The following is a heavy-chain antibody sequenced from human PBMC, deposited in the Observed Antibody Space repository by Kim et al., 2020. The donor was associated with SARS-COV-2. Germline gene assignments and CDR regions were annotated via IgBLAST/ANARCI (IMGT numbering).Heavy chain of an antibody. CDR2: ISYDGSNK. V-gene: IGHV3-33*05. D-gene: IGHD3-10*01. Sequence: GGSLRLSCAASGFTFSSYGMHWVRQAPGKGLEWVAVISYDGSNKYYADSVKGRFTISRDNSKNTLYLQMNSLRAEDTAVYYCARDSGTGGPYYYYGMDVWGQGTTVTVSS. CDR1: GFTFSSYG. CDR3: ARDSGTGGPYYYYGMDV. J-gene: IGHJ6*02.